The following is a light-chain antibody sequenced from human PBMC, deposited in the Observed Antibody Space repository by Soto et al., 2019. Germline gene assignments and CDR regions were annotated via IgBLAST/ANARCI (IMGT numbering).Light chain of an antibody. CDR3: VLYMGSGIWV. V-gene: IGLV2-11*01. CDR1: NSDVGGYNY. J-gene: IGLJ3*02. Sequence: QSALTQPRSVSGSPGQSVTISCTGTNSDVGGYNYVSWYQQYPGKAPKLMISGVSERPSGVPDRFSGSKSGNTASLTISGLQAEDEADYYCVLYMGSGIWVFGGGTKLTVL. CDR2: GVS.